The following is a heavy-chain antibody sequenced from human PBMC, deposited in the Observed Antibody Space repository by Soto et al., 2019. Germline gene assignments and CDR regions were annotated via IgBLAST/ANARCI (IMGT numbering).Heavy chain of an antibody. V-gene: IGHV4-4*07. J-gene: IGHJ5*02. CDR2: VYATGTT. CDR3: VRDGSKSLRDWFDP. CDR1: GGSISKFY. Sequence: SETLSLTCNVSGGSISKFYWAWIRKTAGNGMEWMGRVYATGTTDYNPSLGSRVAMSVDISKKTFSLRLRSVTGADSGVYYCVRDGSKSLRDWFDPWGQGILVTVSS.